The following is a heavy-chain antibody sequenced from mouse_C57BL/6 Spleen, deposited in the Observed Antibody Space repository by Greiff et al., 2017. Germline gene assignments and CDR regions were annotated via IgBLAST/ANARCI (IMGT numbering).Heavy chain of an antibody. CDR3: ARQGSTMVTTGAMDY. Sequence: EVQLQQSGGDLVKPGGSLKLSCAASGFTFSSYGMSWIRQTPDKRLEWVATISSGGSYTYYPDSVKGRFTISRDNAKNTLYLQMSSLKSEDTAMYYCARQGSTMVTTGAMDYWGQGTSVTVSS. CDR1: GFTFSSYG. D-gene: IGHD2-2*01. CDR2: ISSGGSYT. J-gene: IGHJ4*01. V-gene: IGHV5-6*01.